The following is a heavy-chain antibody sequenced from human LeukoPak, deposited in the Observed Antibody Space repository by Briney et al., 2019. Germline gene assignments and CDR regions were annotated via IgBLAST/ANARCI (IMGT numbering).Heavy chain of an antibody. CDR3: AKAIVAGAPGRFDY. J-gene: IGHJ4*02. V-gene: IGHV3-23*01. CDR1: GFTFSSYA. D-gene: IGHD2-2*01. Sequence: GGSLRLSCAASGFTFSSYAMSWVRQAPGKGLEWVSAISGSGGSTYYADSVKGRFTISRDNSKNTLYLQINTLRPEDTAMYYCAKAIVAGAPGRFDYWGQGTLVTVSS. CDR2: ISGSGGST.